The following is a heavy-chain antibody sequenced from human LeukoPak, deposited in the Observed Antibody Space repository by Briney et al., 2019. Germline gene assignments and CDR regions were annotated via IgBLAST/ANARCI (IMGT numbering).Heavy chain of an antibody. V-gene: IGHV3-11*06. Sequence: GGSLRLSCAPSGFTFSDDYMNWIRQAPGRGLEWLSYISHTSSHTNYADSVKGRFTISRDNAKNSLYLQMNGLRADDTAVYYCARGGIYYFDFWGQGTLVTVSS. CDR2: ISHTSSHT. CDR1: GFTFSDDY. D-gene: IGHD6-13*01. CDR3: ARGGIYYFDF. J-gene: IGHJ4*02.